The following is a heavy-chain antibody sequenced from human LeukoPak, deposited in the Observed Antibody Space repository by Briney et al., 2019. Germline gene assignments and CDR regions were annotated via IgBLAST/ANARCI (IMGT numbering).Heavy chain of an antibody. V-gene: IGHV3-53*01. D-gene: IGHD3-10*01. Sequence: PGGSLRLSCAASGSTVSSNYMSWVRQAPGKGLEWVSVIYSGGSTYYADSVKGRFTISRDNSKNTLYLQMNSLRAEDTAVYYCARGDLWFGELLVPFDYWGQGTLVTVSS. CDR3: ARGDLWFGELLVPFDY. CDR1: GSTVSSNY. CDR2: IYSGGST. J-gene: IGHJ4*02.